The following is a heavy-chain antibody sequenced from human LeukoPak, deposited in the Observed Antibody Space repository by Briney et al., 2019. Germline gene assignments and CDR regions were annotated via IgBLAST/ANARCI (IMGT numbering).Heavy chain of an antibody. CDR2: ISGSGGST. CDR3: AKGLQRGYSGYEGGYSFDY. D-gene: IGHD5-12*01. J-gene: IGHJ4*02. CDR1: GFTFSSYA. V-gene: IGHV3-23*01. Sequence: GGSLRLSCAASGFTFSSYAMSWVRQAPGKGLEWVSAISGSGGSTYYADSVKGRFTISRDNSKNTLYLQMNSLRAEDTAVYYCAKGLQRGYSGYEGGYSFDYWGQGTLVTVSS.